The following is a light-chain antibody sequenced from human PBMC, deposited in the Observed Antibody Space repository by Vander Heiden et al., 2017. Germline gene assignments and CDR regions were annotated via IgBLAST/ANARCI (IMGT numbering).Light chain of an antibody. CDR1: SSNIGAGYD. V-gene: IGLV1-40*01. J-gene: IGLJ3*02. CDR2: GNS. Sequence: QSVLTPPPSVSGAPGQRVTISCTGSSSNIGAGYDVNWYQQLPGTAPKLLIYGNSNRPSGVPDRFSGSKSGASASLAITGLQAEDEADYYCQSSDSSMSGSVFGGGTKLTVL. CDR3: QSSDSSMSGSV.